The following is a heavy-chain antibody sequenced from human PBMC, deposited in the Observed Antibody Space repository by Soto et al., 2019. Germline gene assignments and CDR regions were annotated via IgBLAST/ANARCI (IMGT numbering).Heavy chain of an antibody. CDR3: ATSEGRDGYNFDY. D-gene: IGHD5-12*01. Sequence: QVQLVQSGAEVKKPGSSVKVSCKASGVTFNRQDMRWVRQAPGQGLEWMGGIIPMFGTPHYAEKFQDRVTITADESTGTAYSELSSLTSEDTAVYYCATSEGRDGYNFDYWGPGTVVTVS. CDR2: IIPMFGTP. J-gene: IGHJ4*02. CDR1: GVTFNRQD. V-gene: IGHV1-69*01.